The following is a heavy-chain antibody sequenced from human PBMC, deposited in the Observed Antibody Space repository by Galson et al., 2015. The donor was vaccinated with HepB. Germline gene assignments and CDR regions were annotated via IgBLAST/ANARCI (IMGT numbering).Heavy chain of an antibody. D-gene: IGHD1-26*01. Sequence: PLRLSCAAPELTFSSYATLWVRQAPGKGLKGVAVISYDGSNKYYADSVKGRFTISRDNSKNTLYLQMNSLRAEDTAVYYCASAPNWELLRYFDYWGQGTLVTVSS. CDR1: ELTFSSYA. V-gene: IGHV3-30-3*01. J-gene: IGHJ4*02. CDR2: ISYDGSNK. CDR3: ASAPNWELLRYFDY.